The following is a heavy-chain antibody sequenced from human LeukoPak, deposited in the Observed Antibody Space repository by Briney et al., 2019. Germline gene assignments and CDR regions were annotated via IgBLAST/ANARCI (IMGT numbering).Heavy chain of an antibody. Sequence: GGSLRLSCAASGFTFSSYAMHWVRQAPGKGLEWVSSISTGSSYIYYADSVKGRFTISRDNSKNTLYLQMNSLRAEDTAVYYCAKLGSTSGRTTVDYFDYWGQGTLVTVSS. D-gene: IGHD2-2*01. CDR1: GFTFSSYA. V-gene: IGHV3-21*04. CDR2: ISTGSSYI. J-gene: IGHJ4*02. CDR3: AKLGSTSGRTTVDYFDY.